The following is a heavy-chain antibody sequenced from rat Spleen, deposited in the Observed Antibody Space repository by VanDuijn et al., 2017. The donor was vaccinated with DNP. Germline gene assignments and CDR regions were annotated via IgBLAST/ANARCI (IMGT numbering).Heavy chain of an antibody. Sequence: EVQLVETGGGLVQPGRSLKLSCVASGFTFNSYWMYWIRQGPGKGLEWVASIKTDGGSSYYPDSVKGRFTISRDNAQNTVYLQMNSLRSEDTATYYCAKDRDGGYAMDAWGQGTSVTVSS. CDR2: IKTDGGSS. CDR1: GFTFNSYW. D-gene: IGHD1-11*01. CDR3: AKDRDGGYAMDA. V-gene: IGHV5-58*01. J-gene: IGHJ4*01.